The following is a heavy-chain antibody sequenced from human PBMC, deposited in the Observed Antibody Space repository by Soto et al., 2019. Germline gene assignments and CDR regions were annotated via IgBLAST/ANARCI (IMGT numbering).Heavy chain of an antibody. CDR3: ASSVAAARLGDYGMDV. CDR2: IIPIFGTA. J-gene: IGHJ6*02. V-gene: IGHV1-69*13. Sequence: GASVKVSCKASGGTFSSYAISWVRQAPGQGLEWMGGIIPIFGTANYAQKFQGRVTITADESTSTAYMELSSLRSEDTAVYYCASSVAAARLGDYGMDVWGQGTTVTVSS. D-gene: IGHD2-2*01. CDR1: GGTFSSYA.